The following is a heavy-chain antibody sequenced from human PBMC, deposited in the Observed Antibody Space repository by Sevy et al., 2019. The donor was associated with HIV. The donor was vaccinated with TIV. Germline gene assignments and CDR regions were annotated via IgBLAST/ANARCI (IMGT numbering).Heavy chain of an antibody. Sequence: GGSLRLSCVASGFTVSNYWMNWVRQAPGMGLEWVAKIKEDGKETYYVDSVKGRFTISRDNAKNSLYLQMTSLIAEDTAVYYCARDMNSAMVTPFDFWGQGTLVTVSS. V-gene: IGHV3-7*03. D-gene: IGHD5-18*01. CDR1: GFTVSNYW. CDR2: IKEDGKET. CDR3: ARDMNSAMVTPFDF. J-gene: IGHJ4*02.